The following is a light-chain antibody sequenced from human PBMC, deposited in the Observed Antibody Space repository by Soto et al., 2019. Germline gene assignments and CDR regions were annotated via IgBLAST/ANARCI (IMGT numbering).Light chain of an antibody. CDR1: QSISSW. J-gene: IGKJ1*01. V-gene: IGKV1-5*03. CDR2: QAS. Sequence: DIQMTQSPSTLSASVGDRVTITCRASQSISSWLAWYQQKPGKAPNLLISQASNLGTGVPSGFSGSGSGTEFTLTISSLQPADFATYFCQQYHSHPWTFGPGTKVEI. CDR3: QQYHSHPWT.